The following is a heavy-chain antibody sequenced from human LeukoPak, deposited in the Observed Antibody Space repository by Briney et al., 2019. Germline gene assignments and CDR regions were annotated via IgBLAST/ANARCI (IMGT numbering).Heavy chain of an antibody. J-gene: IGHJ4*02. CDR3: ARVVVAVAGTGDY. Sequence: PSETLSLTCAVYGGSFSGYYWSWIRQPPGKGLEWIGEINHSGSTNYNPSLKSRVTISVDTSKNQFSLKLSPVTAADTAVYYCARVVVAVAGTGDYWGQGTLVTVSS. CDR1: GGSFSGYY. CDR2: INHSGST. D-gene: IGHD6-19*01. V-gene: IGHV4-34*01.